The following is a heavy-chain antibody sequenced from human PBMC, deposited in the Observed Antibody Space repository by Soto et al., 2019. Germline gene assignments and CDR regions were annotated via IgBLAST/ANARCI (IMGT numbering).Heavy chain of an antibody. CDR3: ARDYYGGNSRYFDL. V-gene: IGHV3-66*01. CDR1: GFTVSSHY. J-gene: IGHJ2*01. Sequence: EVQLVESGGGLVQPGGSLRLSCAASGFTVSSHYMSWVRQAPGKGLEWVSVIYSGGSTYYTDSVKGRFTISRDNSENTLFLQMNSLRAEDTAVYYCARDYYGGNSRYFDLWGRGTLVTVSS. CDR2: IYSGGST. D-gene: IGHD2-21*02.